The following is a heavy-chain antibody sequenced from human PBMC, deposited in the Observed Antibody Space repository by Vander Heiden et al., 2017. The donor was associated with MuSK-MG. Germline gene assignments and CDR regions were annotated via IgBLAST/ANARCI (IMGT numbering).Heavy chain of an antibody. CDR3: TTGRLI. J-gene: IGHJ3*02. CDR1: GFTFSNAW. V-gene: IGHV3-15*01. D-gene: IGHD6-25*01. Sequence: EVQLVESGGGLVKPGGSLRLSCAASGFTFSNAWMSWVRQAPGKGLEWVGRIKSKTDVGTTDYAAPVKGRFTISRDDSKNTLYLQMNRLKTEGRSVYYCTTGRLIWGQGTMVTVSS. CDR2: IKSKTDVGTT.